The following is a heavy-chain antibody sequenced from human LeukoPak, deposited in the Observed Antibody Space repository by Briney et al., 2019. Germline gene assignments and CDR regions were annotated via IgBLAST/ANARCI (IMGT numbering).Heavy chain of an antibody. CDR1: GYTFTSYG. V-gene: IGHV1-18*01. CDR3: ARDAYTVTMRSFDY. Sequence: EAAVKVSCKASGYTFTSYGISWVRQAPGQGLEWMGWISAYNGNTNYAQKLQGRVTMTTDTSTSTAYMELRSLRSDDTAVYYCARDAYTVTMRSFDYWGQGTLVTVSS. CDR2: ISAYNGNT. D-gene: IGHD4-11*01. J-gene: IGHJ4*02.